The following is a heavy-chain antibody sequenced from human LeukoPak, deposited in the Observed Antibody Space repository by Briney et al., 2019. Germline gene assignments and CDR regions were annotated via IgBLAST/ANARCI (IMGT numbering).Heavy chain of an antibody. CDR1: GFSFSLYW. CDR2: IKEDGSEK. CDR3: ARARSGSYDYFDY. J-gene: IGHJ4*02. D-gene: IGHD1-26*01. Sequence: GGSLRLSCAASGFSFSLYWMTWVRQAPGKGLEWVANIKEDGSEKYYVDSVKGRFTISRDNAKTSLYLQMNSLRAEDTAVYYCARARSGSYDYFDYWGQGTLVTVSS. V-gene: IGHV3-7*01.